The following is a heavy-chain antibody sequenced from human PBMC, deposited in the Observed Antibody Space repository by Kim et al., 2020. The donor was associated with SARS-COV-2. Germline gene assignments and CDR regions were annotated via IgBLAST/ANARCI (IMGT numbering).Heavy chain of an antibody. Sequence: FTISRDNSKNTLYLQMNSLRAEDTAVYYCAKDGADLSRGYCSGGSCYLDYWGQGTLVTVSS. J-gene: IGHJ4*02. CDR3: AKDGADLSRGYCSGGSCYLDY. D-gene: IGHD2-15*01. V-gene: IGHV3-23*01.